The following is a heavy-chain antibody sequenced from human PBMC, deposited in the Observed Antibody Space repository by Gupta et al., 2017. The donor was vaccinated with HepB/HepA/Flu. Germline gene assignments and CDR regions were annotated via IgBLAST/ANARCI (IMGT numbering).Heavy chain of an antibody. V-gene: IGHV3-21*01. J-gene: IGHJ2*01. CDR2: ISSSSSYI. CDR3: ARQPLFFSTYWYFDL. D-gene: IGHD2/OR15-2a*01. Sequence: AQLVASGCGVVTLAMSLRVCCAAPGFTFCSNRMNWVRQAPGKGLEWVSSISSSSSYIYNADSVKGRFTISRDNAKNSLYLQMNSLRAEDTAVYYCARQPLFFSTYWYFDLWGRGTLVTVSS. CDR1: GFTFCSNR.